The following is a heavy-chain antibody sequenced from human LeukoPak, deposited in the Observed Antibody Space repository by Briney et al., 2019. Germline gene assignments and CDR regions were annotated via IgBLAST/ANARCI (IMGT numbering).Heavy chain of an antibody. V-gene: IGHV3-23*01. D-gene: IGHD7-27*01. CDR3: VKDRGNWEEGYYDT. CDR2: ILGNGDIR. CDR1: GSTFSSHA. J-gene: IGHJ4*02. Sequence: GGSLRLSCAASGSTFSSHAMSWVRQAPGKGLEWVSAILGNGDIRYYADSVKGRFTISRDNSKNTLYLQMNILRVDDTAIFYCVKDRGNWEEGYYDTWGQGTLVTVSS.